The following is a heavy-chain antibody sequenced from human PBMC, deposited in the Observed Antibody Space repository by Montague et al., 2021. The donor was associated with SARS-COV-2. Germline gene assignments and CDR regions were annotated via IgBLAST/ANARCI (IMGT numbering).Heavy chain of an antibody. CDR3: ARTTGTTAFDI. D-gene: IGHD1-1*01. Sequence: SLRLSCAASGFTFSSYAMHWVRQAPGKGLEWVAVISYDGSNKYYADSVKGRFTISRDNFKNTLCLQMNSLRVEDTAVYHCARTTGTTAFDIWGQGTMVTVSS. CDR1: GFTFSSYA. CDR2: ISYDGSNK. V-gene: IGHV3-30*04. J-gene: IGHJ3*02.